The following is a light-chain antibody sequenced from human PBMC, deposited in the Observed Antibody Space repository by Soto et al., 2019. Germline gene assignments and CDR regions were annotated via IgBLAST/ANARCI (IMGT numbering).Light chain of an antibody. CDR3: RQYGSSPPWT. CDR2: GAS. CDR1: QSVSSSY. J-gene: IGKJ1*01. Sequence: EIVLTQSPGTLSLSPGERATLSCRASQSVSSSYLAWYQQKPGQAPRLLIYGASSRATGIADRFSGSVSGTGFTLTISRLEPEDFAVYYCRQYGSSPPWTFGQGTKVEIK. V-gene: IGKV3-20*01.